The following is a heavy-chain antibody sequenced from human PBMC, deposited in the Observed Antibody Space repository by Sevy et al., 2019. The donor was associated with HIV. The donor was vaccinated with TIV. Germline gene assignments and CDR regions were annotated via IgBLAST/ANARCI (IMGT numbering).Heavy chain of an antibody. CDR3: ARDHVKDGDLGDYYYFAMDV. CDR2: ISGSGSDI. CDR1: GFTSSDYY. D-gene: IGHD4-17*01. J-gene: IGHJ6*02. Sequence: GGSLRLSCAASGFTSSDYYMSWIRQAPGKGLEWLSYISGSGSDIYYADSVKGRFTISRDNAKNSLYLQMSSLRADDTAVYYCARDHVKDGDLGDYYYFAMDVWGQGTTVTVSS. V-gene: IGHV3-11*01.